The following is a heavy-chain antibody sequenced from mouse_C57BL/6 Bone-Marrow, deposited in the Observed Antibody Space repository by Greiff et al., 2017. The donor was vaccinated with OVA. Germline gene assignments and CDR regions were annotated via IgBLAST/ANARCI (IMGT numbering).Heavy chain of an antibody. CDR2: ISDGGSYT. Sequence: EVQVVESGGGLVKPGGSLKLSCAASGFTFSSYAMSWVRQTPEKRLEWVATISDGGSYTYYPDNVKGRFTISRDNAKNNLYLQMSHLKSEDTAMYYCARDPPPYYYGSSPWFAYWGQGTLVTVSA. V-gene: IGHV5-4*01. CDR3: ARDPPPYYYGSSPWFAY. D-gene: IGHD1-1*01. CDR1: GFTFSSYA. J-gene: IGHJ3*01.